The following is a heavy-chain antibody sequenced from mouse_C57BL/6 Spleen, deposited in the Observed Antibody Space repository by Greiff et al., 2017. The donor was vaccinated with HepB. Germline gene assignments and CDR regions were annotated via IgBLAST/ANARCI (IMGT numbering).Heavy chain of an antibody. CDR3: ARRGWLGYFDY. J-gene: IGHJ2*01. Sequence: VQLQQPGAELVKPGASVKMSCKASGYTFTSYWITWVKQRPGQGLEWIGDIYPGSGSTNYNEKFKSKATLTVYTSSSTAYMQLSSLTSEDSAVYYCARRGWLGYFDYWGQGTTLTVSS. D-gene: IGHD2-3*01. CDR2: IYPGSGST. V-gene: IGHV1-55*01. CDR1: GYTFTSYW.